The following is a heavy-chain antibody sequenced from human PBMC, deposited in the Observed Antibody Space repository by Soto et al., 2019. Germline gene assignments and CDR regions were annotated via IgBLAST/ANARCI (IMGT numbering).Heavy chain of an antibody. CDR2: IFYSGST. CDR3: ARGAADTAMVDS. CDR1: GGSIRSYY. D-gene: IGHD5-18*01. Sequence: PSETLSLTCTVSGGSIRSYYWTWIRQPPGKGLEWLGYIFYSGSTFYNPPLKSRVTISIHTSKSQFSLQLTSVTAADTAVYYCARGAADTAMVDSWGQGTLVTVSS. V-gene: IGHV4-59*01. J-gene: IGHJ4*02.